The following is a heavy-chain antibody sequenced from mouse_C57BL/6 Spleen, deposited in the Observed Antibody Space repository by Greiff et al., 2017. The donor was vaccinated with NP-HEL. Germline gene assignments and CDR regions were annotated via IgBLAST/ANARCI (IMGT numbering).Heavy chain of an antibody. CDR1: GFTFSSYG. CDR2: ISSGGSYT. Sequence: EVQLVESGGDLVKPGGSLKLSCAASGFTFSSYGMSWVRQTPDKRLEWVATISSGGSYTYYPDSVKGRFTISRDNAKNTLYLQMSSLKSEDTAMYYCARRDGYDDAMDYWGQGTSVTVSS. CDR3: ARRDGYDDAMDY. J-gene: IGHJ4*01. V-gene: IGHV5-6*01. D-gene: IGHD2-2*01.